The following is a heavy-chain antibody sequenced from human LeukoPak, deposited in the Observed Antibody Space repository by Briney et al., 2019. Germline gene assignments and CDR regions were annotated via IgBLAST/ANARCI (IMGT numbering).Heavy chain of an antibody. CDR1: GGSISSSSYY. V-gene: IGHV4-39*07. CDR2: IYYSGST. CDR3: ARGVNAMATRRWVRSFDI. J-gene: IGHJ3*02. Sequence: SETLSLTCTVSGGSISSSSYYWGWIRQPPGKGLEWIGSIYYSGSTNYNPSLKSRLTISVDTSKNQFSLKLSSLTAADTAVYYCARGVNAMATRRWVRSFDIWGQGTMVTVSS. D-gene: IGHD5-24*01.